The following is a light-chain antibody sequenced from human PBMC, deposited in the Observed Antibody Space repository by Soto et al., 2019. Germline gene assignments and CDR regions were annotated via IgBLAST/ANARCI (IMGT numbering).Light chain of an antibody. CDR2: KAS. V-gene: IGKV1-5*03. Sequence: DIQMIQSPSTQSASVGDRVTITCRVSQSISSWLAWYQQKPGKAPKLLIYKASSLESGVPSRFSGSGSGTEFTLTISSLQPDDFATYYCQQYNSYPWTFGQGTKVEIK. CDR3: QQYNSYPWT. J-gene: IGKJ1*01. CDR1: QSISSW.